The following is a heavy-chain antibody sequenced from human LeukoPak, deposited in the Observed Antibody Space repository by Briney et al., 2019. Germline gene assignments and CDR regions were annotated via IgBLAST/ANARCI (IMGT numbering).Heavy chain of an antibody. CDR2: IYYSGST. Sequence: SETLSLTCTVSGGSISSYYWSWIRQPPGKGLEWIGYIYYSGSTNYNPSLKSRVTISVDTSKNQFSLKLSSVTAADTAVYYCARSTSSSWSYYYYYMDVWGKGTTVTISS. CDR3: ARSTSSSWSYYYYYMDV. CDR1: GGSISSYY. V-gene: IGHV4-59*01. D-gene: IGHD6-13*01. J-gene: IGHJ6*03.